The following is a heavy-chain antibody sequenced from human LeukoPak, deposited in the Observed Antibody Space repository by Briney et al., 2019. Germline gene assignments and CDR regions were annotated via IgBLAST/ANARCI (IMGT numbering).Heavy chain of an antibody. J-gene: IGHJ4*02. V-gene: IGHV4-34*01. CDR1: GGSFSGYY. CDR3: ARASGYYSYLANFDY. Sequence: SETLSLTCAIYGGSFSGYYWSWIRQPPGKGLQSIGEINHSGSTNYNPSLKSRVTISVDTSKNQFSLKLSSVTAADTAVYYCARASGYYSYLANFDYWGQGTLVTVSS. D-gene: IGHD3-22*01. CDR2: INHSGST.